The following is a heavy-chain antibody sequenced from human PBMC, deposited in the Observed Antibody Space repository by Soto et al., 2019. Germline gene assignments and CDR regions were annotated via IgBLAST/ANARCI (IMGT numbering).Heavy chain of an antibody. CDR2: ISSSRSYI. Sequence: SLRLSCAASGFSFSSYSMNWVRQAPGKGLEWVASISSSRSYIYYADSVKGRFTIARDNAKNSLYLQMNSLRAEDTAVYYCARDYCSSTSCYYPWGQGALVTVSS. V-gene: IGHV3-21*01. D-gene: IGHD2-2*01. CDR1: GFSFSSYS. CDR3: ARDYCSSTSCYYP. J-gene: IGHJ5*02.